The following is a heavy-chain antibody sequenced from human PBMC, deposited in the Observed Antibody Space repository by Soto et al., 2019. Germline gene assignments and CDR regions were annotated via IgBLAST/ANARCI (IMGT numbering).Heavy chain of an antibody. CDR1: GFSLSTSGMC. CDR3: ARIVSSWYYYYGMDV. D-gene: IGHD6-13*01. CDR2: IDWDDDK. V-gene: IGHV2-70*01. J-gene: IGHJ6*02. Sequence: SGPTLVNPTQTLTLTCTFSGFSLSTSGMCVSWIRQPPGKALEWLALIDWDDDKYYSTSLKTRLTISKDTSKNQVVLTMTNMDPVDTATYYCARIVSSWYYYYGMDVWGQGTTVTVSS.